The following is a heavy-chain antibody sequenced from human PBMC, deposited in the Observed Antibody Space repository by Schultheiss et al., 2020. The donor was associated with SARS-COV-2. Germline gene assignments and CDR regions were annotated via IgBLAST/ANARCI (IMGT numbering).Heavy chain of an antibody. D-gene: IGHD1-1*01. CDR2: IYYSGST. V-gene: IGHV4-59*01. J-gene: IGHJ6*02. Sequence: SETLSLTCTVSGGSISSYYWSWIRQPPGKGLEWIGYIYYSGSTNYNPSLKSRVTMSVDTSKNQISLKLSSVTAADTAVYYCARDERKIYYYYGMDVWGQGTTVTVSS. CDR1: GGSISSYY. CDR3: ARDERKIYYYYGMDV.